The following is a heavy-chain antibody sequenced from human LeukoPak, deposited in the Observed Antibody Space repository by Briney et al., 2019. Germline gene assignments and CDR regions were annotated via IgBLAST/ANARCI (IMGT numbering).Heavy chain of an antibody. D-gene: IGHD3-3*01. CDR1: GGSINNYY. CDR3: ARRGDTGVDWFFDL. J-gene: IGHJ2*01. V-gene: IGHV4-59*08. Sequence: SETLSLTCTVSGGSINNYYWSWVRQPPGAGLEWLAYIYYTGSTNYNPSLKTRLTISVDTSKNQFSLRLNSVTAADTAVYYCARRGDTGVDWFFDLWGRGTLVTVSS. CDR2: IYYTGST.